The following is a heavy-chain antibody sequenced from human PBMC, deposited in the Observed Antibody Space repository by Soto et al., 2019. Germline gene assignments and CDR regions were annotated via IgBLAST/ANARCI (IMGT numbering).Heavy chain of an antibody. J-gene: IGHJ4*02. Sequence: PGGSLRLSCAASGYTFSDYYMSWIRQAPGKGLEWISYIDTSGTKIYYADSVKGRFTITRDNAKNSLYLEMNSLRDEDTAVYYWASHYDMWSGYLSPVDYWGQGTLVTVSP. V-gene: IGHV3-11*01. CDR1: GYTFSDYY. CDR2: IDTSGTKI. D-gene: IGHD3-3*01. CDR3: ASHYDMWSGYLSPVDY.